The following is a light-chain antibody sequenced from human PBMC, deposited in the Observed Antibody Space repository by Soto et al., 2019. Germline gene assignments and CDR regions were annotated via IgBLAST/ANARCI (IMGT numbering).Light chain of an antibody. V-gene: IGLV1-40*01. Sequence: QSVLTQPPSVSGAPGQRVTISCTGSSSNLGAGYDVHWYQQRPGTAPKLLIFGNINRPSGVPDRFSGSKSGTSASLAITGLQAEDEGEYYCQSDDSTLSARYVFGTGTKLTVL. CDR3: QSDDSTLSARYV. CDR2: GNI. J-gene: IGLJ1*01. CDR1: SSNLGAGYD.